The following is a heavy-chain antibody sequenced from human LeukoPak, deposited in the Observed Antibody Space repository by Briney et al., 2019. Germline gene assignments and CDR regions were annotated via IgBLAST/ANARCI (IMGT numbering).Heavy chain of an antibody. V-gene: IGHV3-23*01. CDR2: VICWECTGYR. CDR3: ARGGSQTTRGSYDWFDV. CDR1: AFRLSDYA. D-gene: IGHD3-10*01. J-gene: IGHJ5*02. Sequence: GGSVRLSCTDSAFRLSDYAMNWVRQAPGKGLEWVSSVICWECTGYRDYADSVKGRFTISRDNSENILYLQMNSLRVEDTAVYYCARGGSQTTRGSYDWFDVWGQGTVL.